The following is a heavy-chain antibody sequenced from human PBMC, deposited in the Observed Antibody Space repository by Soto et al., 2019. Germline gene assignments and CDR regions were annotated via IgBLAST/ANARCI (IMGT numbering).Heavy chain of an antibody. J-gene: IGHJ5*02. CDR1: GFTFSNAW. V-gene: IGHV3-15*01. CDR3: TTDPDIVVVVAASQNNWLDQ. Sequence: PVESLRLSYAASGFTFSNAWMSWVRQAPGKGLEWVGRIKSKTDGETTDYAAPVKGRFTISRDDSKNTLYLQMNSLKTEDTAVYYWTTDPDIVVVVAASQNNWLDQWGQ. CDR2: IKSKTDGETT. D-gene: IGHD2-15*01.